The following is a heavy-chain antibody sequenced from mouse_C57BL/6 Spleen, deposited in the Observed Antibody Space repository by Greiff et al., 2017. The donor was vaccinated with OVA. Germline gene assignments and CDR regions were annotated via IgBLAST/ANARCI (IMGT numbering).Heavy chain of an antibody. CDR2: ISNLACSI. Sequence: EVQVVESGGGLVQPGGSLKLSCAASGFTFSDYGMAWVRQAPRKGLEWVAFISNLACSIYYADTVTGRFTISSENAKNTLYLEMSSLRSEDTAMYYCAGRGPYYEFDYWGQGTTLTVSS. V-gene: IGHV5-15*01. CDR1: GFTFSDYG. J-gene: IGHJ2*01. CDR3: AGRGPYYEFDY. D-gene: IGHD2-10*01.